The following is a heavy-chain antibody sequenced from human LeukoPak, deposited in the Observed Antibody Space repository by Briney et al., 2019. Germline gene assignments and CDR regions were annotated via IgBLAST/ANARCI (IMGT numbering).Heavy chain of an antibody. CDR1: GGTFSSYA. CDR3: ARADYNWFDP. V-gene: IGHV1-69*13. J-gene: IGHJ5*02. Sequence: GASGKVSCKASGGTFSSYAISWVRQAPGQRLEWMGGIIPIFGTANYAQKFQGRVTITADESTSTAYMELSSLRSEDTAVYYCARADYNWFDPWGQGTLVTVSS. CDR2: IIPIFGTA.